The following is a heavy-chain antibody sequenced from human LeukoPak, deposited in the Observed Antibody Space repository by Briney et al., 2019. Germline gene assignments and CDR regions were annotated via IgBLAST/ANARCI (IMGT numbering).Heavy chain of an antibody. D-gene: IGHD6-13*01. CDR3: AHRTWYSSSWYFLGGEKSGNDAFDI. CDR2: IYWNDDK. V-gene: IGHV2-5*01. CDR1: GFSLSTSGVG. Sequence: SGPTLVKPTQTLTLTCTFSGFSLSTSGVGVGWIRQPPGKALEGLALIYWNDDKRYSPSLKSRLTITKDTSKNQVVLTMTNMDPVDTATYYCAHRTWYSSSWYFLGGEKSGNDAFDIWGQGTMVTVSS. J-gene: IGHJ3*02.